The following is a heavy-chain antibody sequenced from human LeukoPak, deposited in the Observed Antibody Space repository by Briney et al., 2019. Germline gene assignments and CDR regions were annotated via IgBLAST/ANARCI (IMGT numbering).Heavy chain of an antibody. V-gene: IGHV4-59*11. CDR3: ARRARVGKKDYFDY. J-gene: IGHJ4*02. D-gene: IGHD1-26*01. Sequence: SETLSLTCTVSGGSISSHYWSWIRQPPGKGLEWIGYIYYSGSTNYNPSLKSRVTISVDTSKNQFSLKLSSVTAAGTAVYYCARRARVGKKDYFDYWGQGTLVTVSS. CDR1: GGSISSHY. CDR2: IYYSGST.